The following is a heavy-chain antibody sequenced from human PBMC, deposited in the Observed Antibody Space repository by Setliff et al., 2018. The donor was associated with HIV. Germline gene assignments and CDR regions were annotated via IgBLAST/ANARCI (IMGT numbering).Heavy chain of an antibody. CDR3: ARDLGRYCSGDICYSYAGY. V-gene: IGHV1-2*06. J-gene: IGHJ4*02. CDR2: INPNSGGT. Sequence: GASVKVSCKASGYTFTGYYMHWVRQAPGQGLEWMGRINPNSGGTNYAQKFQGRVILTRDTSLTTVYMELTSLTSDDTAVYFCARDLGRYCSGDICYSYAGYWGQGTLVTVSS. CDR1: GYTFTGYY. D-gene: IGHD2-15*01.